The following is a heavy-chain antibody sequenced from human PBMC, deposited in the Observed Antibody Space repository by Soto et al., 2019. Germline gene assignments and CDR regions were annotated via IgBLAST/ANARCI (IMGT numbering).Heavy chain of an antibody. D-gene: IGHD6-19*01. V-gene: IGHV4-59*08. CDR3: ARHGAVAGYYYYYYMDV. CDR2: IYYSGST. Sequence: SETLSLTCTVSGGSISSYYWSWIRQPPGKGLEWIGYIYYSGSTNYNPSLKSRVTISVDTSKNQFSLKLSSVTAADTAVYYCARHGAVAGYYYYYYMDVWGKGTTVTVSS. CDR1: GGSISSYY. J-gene: IGHJ6*03.